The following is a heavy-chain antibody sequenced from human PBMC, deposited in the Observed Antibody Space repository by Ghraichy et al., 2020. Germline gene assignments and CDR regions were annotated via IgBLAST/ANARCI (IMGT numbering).Heavy chain of an antibody. V-gene: IGHV4-34*01. Sequence: SQTLSLTCAVYGGSLRGYYWSWIRQPPGKGLEWIGEINHSGSTNYNPSLKSRITISVDTSKNQFSLKLSSVTAADTAVYYCARSRNPYYYDSRIGWFDPWGQGTLVTVSS. CDR2: INHSGST. J-gene: IGHJ5*02. D-gene: IGHD3-22*01. CDR3: ARSRNPYYYDSRIGWFDP. CDR1: GGSLRGYY.